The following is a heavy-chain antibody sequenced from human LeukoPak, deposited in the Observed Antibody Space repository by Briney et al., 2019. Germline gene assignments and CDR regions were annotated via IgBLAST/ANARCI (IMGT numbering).Heavy chain of an antibody. CDR2: IYPHSGGT. D-gene: IGHD1-26*01. CDR1: GYTFTSYY. V-gene: IGHV1-2*02. Sequence: ASVKVSCKASGYTFTSYYMHWVRQAPGQGPEWMGWIYPHSGGTNYAQKFQGRVTMTRDTSISTAYMELSRLRSDDTAVYYCARDQVDAGSYFAFFDYWGQGTLVTVSS. CDR3: ARDQVDAGSYFAFFDY. J-gene: IGHJ4*02.